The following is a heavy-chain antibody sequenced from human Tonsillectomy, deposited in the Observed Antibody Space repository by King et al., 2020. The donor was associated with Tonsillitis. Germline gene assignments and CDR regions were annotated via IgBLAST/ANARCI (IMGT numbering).Heavy chain of an antibody. CDR2: IGPSDSYT. Sequence: VQLVESGAEVKKPGESLRISCKGFGYSFTTYWISWVRQMPGKGLEWMGRIGPSDSYTNYSPSFQGHVTISVDKSMSAAHLQWSSLKDSDTAIYYCARHGPYHNVLADGFDLWGQGTMVTVSS. D-gene: IGHD3-9*01. CDR1: GYSFTTYW. J-gene: IGHJ3*01. V-gene: IGHV5-10-1*03. CDR3: ARHGPYHNVLADGFDL.